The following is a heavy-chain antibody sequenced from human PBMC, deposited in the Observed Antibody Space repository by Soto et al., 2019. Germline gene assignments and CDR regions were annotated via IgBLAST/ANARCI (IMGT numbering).Heavy chain of an antibody. D-gene: IGHD3-22*01. V-gene: IGHV1-69*01. CDR1: GGTFSSYA. Sequence: QVQLVQSGAEVKKPGSSVKVSCKASGGTFSSYAISWVRQAPGQGLEWMGGIIPIFGTANYAEKFQGRVTITADESTSTAYIELSSMRSEDTAVYYCASRYYYDSSGYYCPNEIYFDYWGQGTLVTVSS. J-gene: IGHJ4*02. CDR3: ASRYYYDSSGYYCPNEIYFDY. CDR2: IIPIFGTA.